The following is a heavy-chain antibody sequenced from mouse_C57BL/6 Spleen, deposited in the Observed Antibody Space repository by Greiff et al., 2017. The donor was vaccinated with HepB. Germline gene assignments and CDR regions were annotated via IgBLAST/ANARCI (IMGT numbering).Heavy chain of an antibody. CDR1: GYAFSSSW. CDR2: IYPGDGDT. D-gene: IGHD3-2*02. J-gene: IGHJ4*01. Sequence: VQLQQSGPELVKPGASVKISCKASGYAFSSSWMNWVKQRPGKGLEWIGRIYPGDGDTNYNGKFKGKATLTADKSSSTAYMQLSSLTSEDSAVYFCARLEAQAPLWGQGTSVTVSS. CDR3: ARLEAQAPL. V-gene: IGHV1-82*01.